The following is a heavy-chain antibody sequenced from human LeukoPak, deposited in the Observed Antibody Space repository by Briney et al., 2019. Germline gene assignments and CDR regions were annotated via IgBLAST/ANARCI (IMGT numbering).Heavy chain of an antibody. D-gene: IGHD3-22*01. CDR2: ISAYSGNT. J-gene: IGHJ5*02. CDR1: GYTFTSYG. Sequence: ASVKVSCKASGYTFTSYGISWVRQAPGQGLEWMGWISAYSGNTNYAQKLQGRVTMTTDTSTSTAYMELRSLRSDDTAVYYCARDGHEVYYYDSSGYQGWFDPWGQGTLVTVSS. V-gene: IGHV1-18*01. CDR3: ARDGHEVYYYDSSGYQGWFDP.